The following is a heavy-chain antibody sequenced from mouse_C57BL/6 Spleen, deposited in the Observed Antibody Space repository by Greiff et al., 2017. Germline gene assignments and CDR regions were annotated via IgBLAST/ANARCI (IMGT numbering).Heavy chain of an antibody. Sequence: EVMLVESGGGLVKPGGSLKLSCAASGFTFSSYAMSWVRQTPEKRLEWVATISDGGSYTYYPDNVKGRFTISRDNAKNNLYLQMSHLKSEDTAMYYCARAIYYDYDDASYYFDYWGQGTTLTVSS. V-gene: IGHV5-4*03. D-gene: IGHD2-4*01. CDR3: ARAIYYDYDDASYYFDY. CDR2: ISDGGSYT. J-gene: IGHJ2*01. CDR1: GFTFSSYA.